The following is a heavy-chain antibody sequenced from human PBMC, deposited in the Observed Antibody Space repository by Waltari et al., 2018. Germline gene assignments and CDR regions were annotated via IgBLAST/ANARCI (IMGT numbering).Heavy chain of an antibody. J-gene: IGHJ5*02. CDR1: VSSTRSGYN. Sequence: QVQLQEPGPGLVKLSETLPLTCAVPVSSTRSGYNWAGIGQPPGKGLEWIGSIYHSGSTYYNPSLKSRVTISVDTSKNQFSLKLSSVTAADTAVYYCTRQATVEENWFDPWGQGTLVTVSS. CDR3: TRQATVEENWFDP. D-gene: IGHD4-17*01. V-gene: IGHV4-38-2*01. CDR2: IYHSGST.